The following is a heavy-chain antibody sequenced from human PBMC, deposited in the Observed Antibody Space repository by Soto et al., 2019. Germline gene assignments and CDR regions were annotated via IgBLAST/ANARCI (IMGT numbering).Heavy chain of an antibody. CDR3: AREASVLIPAAQPSRFDS. V-gene: IGHV1-18*01. CDR1: GYSFMKYG. CDR2: ISPYSGYT. J-gene: IGHJ4*02. Sequence: SVKVSCKGFGYSFMKYGINWVRQAPGQGLEWVGWISPYSGYTHSAQKFHGRLTLTTDTAASTAYMELRILRSADTALYYCAREASVLIPAAQPSRFDSWGQGTLVTVS. D-gene: IGHD2-2*01.